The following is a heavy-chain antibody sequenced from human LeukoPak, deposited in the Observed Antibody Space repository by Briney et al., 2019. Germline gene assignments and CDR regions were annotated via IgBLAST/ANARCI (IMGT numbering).Heavy chain of an antibody. Sequence: GGSLRLSCAASGFTFSSYAVTWVRQAPGKGQEWVSAISGTGGSTFYADSVKGRFTISRDNSKNTLYLQMNSLRADDTAVYYCPRVGYYGPRYFELWGRGIIVT. J-gene: IGHJ2*01. CDR3: PRVGYYGPRYFEL. D-gene: IGHD3-10*01. CDR2: ISGTGGST. V-gene: IGHV3-23*01. CDR1: GFTFSSYA.